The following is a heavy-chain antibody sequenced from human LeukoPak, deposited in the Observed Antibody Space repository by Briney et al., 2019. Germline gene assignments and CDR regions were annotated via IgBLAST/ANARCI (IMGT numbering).Heavy chain of an antibody. Sequence: GASVKVSCKASGGTFSSYAISWVRQAPGQGLEWMGGIIPIFGTANYAQKFQGRVTITADESTSTAYMELSSLRSEDTAVYYCAGDQGYYYDSSGYYYGWGQGTLVTVSS. D-gene: IGHD3-22*01. J-gene: IGHJ4*02. CDR2: IIPIFGTA. V-gene: IGHV1-69*13. CDR1: GGTFSSYA. CDR3: AGDQGYYYDSSGYYYG.